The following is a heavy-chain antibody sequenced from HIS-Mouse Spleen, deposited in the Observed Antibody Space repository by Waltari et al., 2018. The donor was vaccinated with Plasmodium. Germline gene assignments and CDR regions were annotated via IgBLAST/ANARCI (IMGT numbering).Heavy chain of an antibody. CDR2: IYYSGSA. J-gene: IGHJ4*02. CDR1: GGSISSSSYY. CDR3: ARRGGRYYYFDY. D-gene: IGHD1-26*01. Sequence: QLQLQESGPGLVKPSETLSLTCTVSGGSISSSSYYWGWIRQPPGKGLAWVGVIYYSGSAYYNPSLKSAVTVSVDTSESHFSLKLSSVTAADTAVYYCARRGGRYYYFDYWGQGTLVTVSS. V-gene: IGHV4-39*02.